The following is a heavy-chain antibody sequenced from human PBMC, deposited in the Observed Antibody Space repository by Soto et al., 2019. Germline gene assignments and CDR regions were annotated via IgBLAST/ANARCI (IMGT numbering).Heavy chain of an antibody. V-gene: IGHV4-59*01. CDR3: ARLSDRYDRRGYYYGGAFDF. CDR1: GGSISSYY. Sequence: SETLSLTCTVSGGSISSYYWSWIRQPPGKGLEWIGYIYYSGSTNYNPSLTSRVTISVDTSKNQFSLKLSSVTAADTAVYYCARLSDRYDRRGYYYGGAFDFWGQGKMVTVSS. CDR2: IYYSGST. D-gene: IGHD3-22*01. J-gene: IGHJ3*01.